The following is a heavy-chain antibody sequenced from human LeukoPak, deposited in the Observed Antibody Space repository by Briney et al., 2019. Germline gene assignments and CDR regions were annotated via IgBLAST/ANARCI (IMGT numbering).Heavy chain of an antibody. CDR1: GFNFNIYN. Sequence: GGSLRLSCAASGFNFNIYNMNWVRQAPGKGLEWVSSISTSSRYIYYADSVKGRFTISRDDAKNTLYLLMNSLRAEDTAVYYCARDDSSSRFDYWGQGTLVTVS. J-gene: IGHJ4*02. V-gene: IGHV3-21*01. CDR2: ISTSSRYI. CDR3: ARDDSSSRFDY. D-gene: IGHD6-6*01.